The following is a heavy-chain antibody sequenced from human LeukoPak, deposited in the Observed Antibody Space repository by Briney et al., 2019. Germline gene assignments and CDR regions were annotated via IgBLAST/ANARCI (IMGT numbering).Heavy chain of an antibody. D-gene: IGHD1-26*01. V-gene: IGHV3-23*01. Sequence: GGSLRLSCAASGFTFSSYGMSWVRQAPGKGLEWVSGISNSGGTTYYADSVKGRFTISRDNSKNTLYLQMNSLRAEDTALYYCAKDRNSGNYYQTGDFHYWGQGILVTVSS. CDR2: ISNSGGTT. J-gene: IGHJ4*02. CDR3: AKDRNSGNYYQTGDFHY. CDR1: GFTFSSYG.